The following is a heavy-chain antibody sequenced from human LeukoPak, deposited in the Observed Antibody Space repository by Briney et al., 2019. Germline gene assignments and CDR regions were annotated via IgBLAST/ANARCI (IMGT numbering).Heavy chain of an antibody. J-gene: IGHJ3*02. CDR2: ISAYNGNT. CDR1: GYTFTSYS. Sequence: GASVKVSCKASGYTFTSYSLSWVRQAPGQGLEWMGWISAYNGNTNYAQKLQGRVTMTTDTSTSTAYMELRSLRSDDTAVYYCAREAPSLEDAFDIWGQGTMVTVSS. V-gene: IGHV1-18*01. CDR3: AREAPSLEDAFDI. D-gene: IGHD3-3*01.